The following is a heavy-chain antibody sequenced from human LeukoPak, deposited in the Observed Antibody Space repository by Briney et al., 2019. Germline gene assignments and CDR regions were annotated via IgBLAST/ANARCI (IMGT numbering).Heavy chain of an antibody. CDR2: IYYSGST. Sequence: SETLSLTCTVSGGSISSHYWSWIRQPPGKGLEWIGYIYYSGSTNYNPSLKSRVTISVDTSKNQFSLKLSSVTAADTAVYYCARASSGWYDDSFDYWGQGTLVTVSS. CDR1: GGSISSHY. V-gene: IGHV4-59*11. J-gene: IGHJ4*02. CDR3: ARASSGWYDDSFDY. D-gene: IGHD6-19*01.